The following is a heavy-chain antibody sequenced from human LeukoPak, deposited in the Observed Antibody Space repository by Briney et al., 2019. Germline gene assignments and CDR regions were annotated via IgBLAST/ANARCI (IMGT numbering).Heavy chain of an antibody. J-gene: IGHJ4*02. Sequence: ASVKVSCKTSGYAFTRYYMQWVRQAPGHGLEWMGIINPISGATDYAQKFQGRVTMTRDTSTSTVYMELSSLRSEDTAMYYCARLPYRDGVAQDYWGQGTLVTVSS. CDR3: ARLPYRDGVAQDY. CDR1: GYAFTRYY. CDR2: INPISGAT. D-gene: IGHD3-16*02. V-gene: IGHV1-46*01.